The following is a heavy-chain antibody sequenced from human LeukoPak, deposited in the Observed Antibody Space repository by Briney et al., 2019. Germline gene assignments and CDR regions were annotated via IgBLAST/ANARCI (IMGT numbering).Heavy chain of an antibody. V-gene: IGHV3-30*02. J-gene: IGHJ4*02. CDR2: IRYDGSNE. D-gene: IGHD1/OR15-1a*01. Sequence: GGSLRLSCEASGFTFSSYAMHWVRQAPGKGLEWVAFIRYDGSNEYYADSVKGRFTISRDNSENTLYLQMNSLRDEDTAMYYCVKDSTGTLDYWGQGTLVTVSS. CDR1: GFTFSSYA. CDR3: VKDSTGTLDY.